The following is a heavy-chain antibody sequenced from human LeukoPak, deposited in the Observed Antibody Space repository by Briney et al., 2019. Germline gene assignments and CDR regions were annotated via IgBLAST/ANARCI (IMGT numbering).Heavy chain of an antibody. Sequence: GGSLRLSCAASGFTFSSYAMSWVRQAPGKGQEWVSAISGSGGSTYYADSVKGRFTISRGNSKNTLYLQMNSLRAEDTAVYYCAKTGYSYGPAFDYWGQGTLVTVSS. D-gene: IGHD5-18*01. CDR1: GFTFSSYA. J-gene: IGHJ4*02. CDR3: AKTGYSYGPAFDY. V-gene: IGHV3-23*01. CDR2: ISGSGGST.